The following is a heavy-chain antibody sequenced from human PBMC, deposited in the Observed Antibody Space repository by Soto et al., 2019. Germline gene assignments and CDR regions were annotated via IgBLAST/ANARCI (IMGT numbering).Heavy chain of an antibody. Sequence: QVQLVQSGAEVKKPGSSVKVSCKASGGTFSSYAISWVRQAPGQGLEWMGGIIPIFGTANYAQKFQGRVTITADESTSTAYMELSSLGSEDTAVYYCARDYYDSSGYYDLYYYYYGMDVWGQGTTVTVSS. CDR3: ARDYYDSSGYYDLYYYYYGMDV. CDR2: IIPIFGTA. V-gene: IGHV1-69*01. J-gene: IGHJ6*02. D-gene: IGHD3-22*01. CDR1: GGTFSSYA.